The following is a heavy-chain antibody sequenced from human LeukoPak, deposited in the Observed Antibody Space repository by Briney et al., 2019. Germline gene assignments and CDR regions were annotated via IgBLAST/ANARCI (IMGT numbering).Heavy chain of an antibody. J-gene: IGHJ4*02. CDR1: GFTVSSNY. V-gene: IGHV3-66*01. CDR2: IYSGGST. Sequence: GGSLRLSCAASGFTVSSNYMSWVRQAPGKGLEWVSVIYSGGSTYYADSVKGRFTISRDNSKNTLYLQMNSLRAEDTAVYYCARDGDGYNLAYWGQGTLVTVSS. CDR3: ARDGDGYNLAY. D-gene: IGHD5-12*01.